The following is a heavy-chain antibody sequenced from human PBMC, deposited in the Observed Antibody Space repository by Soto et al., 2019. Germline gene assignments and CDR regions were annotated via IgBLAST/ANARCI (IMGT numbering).Heavy chain of an antibody. CDR3: ARGLYGSGSYYTGLFDY. Sequence: EPLSVTCADYGGCLSGYYWSWIRQPPGKGLEWIGEINHSGSTNYNPSLKSRVTISVDTSKNQFSLKLSSVTAADTAVYYCARGLYGSGSYYTGLFDYWGQGTLVTVSS. V-gene: IGHV4-34*01. CDR1: GGCLSGYY. D-gene: IGHD3-10*01. J-gene: IGHJ4*02. CDR2: INHSGST.